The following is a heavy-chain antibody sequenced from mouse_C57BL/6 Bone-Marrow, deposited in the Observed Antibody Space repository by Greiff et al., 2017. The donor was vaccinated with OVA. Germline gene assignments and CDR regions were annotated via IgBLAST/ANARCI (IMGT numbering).Heavy chain of an antibody. V-gene: IGHV7-1*01. CDR1: GFTFSDFY. Sequence: EVKLMESGGGLVQSGRSLRLSCATSGFTFSDFYMEWVRQAPGKGLEWIAASRNKANDYTTEYSASVKGRFIVSRDTSQSILYLQMDALRADDTAIYYCAREVYYGSSNWYFDVWGTGTTVTVSS. CDR3: AREVYYGSSNWYFDV. J-gene: IGHJ1*03. CDR2: SRNKANDYTT. D-gene: IGHD1-1*01.